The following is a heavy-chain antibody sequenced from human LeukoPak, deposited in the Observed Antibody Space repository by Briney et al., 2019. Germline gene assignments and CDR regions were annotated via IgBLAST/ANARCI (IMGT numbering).Heavy chain of an antibody. J-gene: IGHJ4*02. CDR1: GFMFRSFE. Sequence: GGSLRLSCAASGFMFRSFEMYWVRQAPGKGLEWVAYISSGASTMYYADSVKGRFTISRDDAKNSLFLQMNSLRAEDTAVYYCALLAVASDFDYWGQGTLVTVSS. CDR3: ALLAVASDFDY. D-gene: IGHD6-19*01. CDR2: ISSGASTM. V-gene: IGHV3-48*03.